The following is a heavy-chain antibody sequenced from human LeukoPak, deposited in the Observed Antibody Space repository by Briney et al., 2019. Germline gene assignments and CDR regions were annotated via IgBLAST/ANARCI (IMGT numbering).Heavy chain of an antibody. J-gene: IGHJ4*02. CDR2: INPNSGGT. CDR1: GYPFTGYY. D-gene: IGHD3-3*01. CDR3: ATGVGGNYDFDY. Sequence: AAVKVSCKASGYPFTGYYMHWVRPAPGQGVEWMGWINPNSGGTNYAQKFQGRVTMTRYTSISTAYMELSGLRSDDTAIYYCATGVGGNYDFDYWGQGTLVTVSS. V-gene: IGHV1-2*02.